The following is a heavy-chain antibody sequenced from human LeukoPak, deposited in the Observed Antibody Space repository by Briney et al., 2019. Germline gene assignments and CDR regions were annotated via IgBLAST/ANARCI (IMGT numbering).Heavy chain of an antibody. J-gene: IGHJ3*02. CDR3: ARDSSMIWDAFDI. V-gene: IGHV4-30-4*08. Sequence: SQTLSLTCTVSGGSISSGDYYWSRIRQPPGKGLEWIGYIYYSGSSSYNPSLKSRVTISVDTSKNQFSLKLSSVTAADTAVYYCARDSSMIWDAFDIWGQGTMVTVSS. D-gene: IGHD3/OR15-3a*01. CDR1: GGSISSGDYY. CDR2: IYYSGSS.